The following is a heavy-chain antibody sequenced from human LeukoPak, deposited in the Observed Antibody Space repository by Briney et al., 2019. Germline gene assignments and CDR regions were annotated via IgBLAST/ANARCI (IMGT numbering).Heavy chain of an antibody. CDR2: IYSGGST. CDR3: ARADEWLISYFDY. D-gene: IGHD5-12*01. J-gene: IGHJ4*02. Sequence: GSLRLSCAASGFTVSSNYMSWVRQAPGKGLEWVSVIYSGGSTYYADSVKGRFTISRDNSKNTLYLQMNSLRAEDTAVYYCARADEWLISYFDYWGQGTLVTVSS. CDR1: GFTVSSNY. V-gene: IGHV3-66*01.